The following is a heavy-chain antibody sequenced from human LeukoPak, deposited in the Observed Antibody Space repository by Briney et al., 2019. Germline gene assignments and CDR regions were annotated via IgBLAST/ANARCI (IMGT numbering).Heavy chain of an antibody. CDR1: GGSFSGYY. Sequence: SETLSLTCAVYGGSFSGYYWSWIRQPPGKGLEWIGEINHSGSTNYNPSLKSRVTISVDTSKNQFSLKRSSVTGADTAVYYCARYGITIVRGGKYYFDSWGQGTLVTVSS. CDR2: INHSGST. J-gene: IGHJ4*02. D-gene: IGHD3-10*01. V-gene: IGHV4-34*01. CDR3: ARYGITIVRGGKYYFDS.